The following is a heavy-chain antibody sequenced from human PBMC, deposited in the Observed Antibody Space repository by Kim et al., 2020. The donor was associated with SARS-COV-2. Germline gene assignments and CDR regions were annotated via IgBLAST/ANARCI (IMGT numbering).Heavy chain of an antibody. J-gene: IGHJ4*02. V-gene: IGHV1-69*13. CDR3: ARGAWRVTPVAYYFDY. D-gene: IGHD6-19*01. CDR2: IIPIFGTA. Sequence: SVKVSCKASGGTFSSYAISWVRQAPGQGLEWMGGIIPIFGTANYAQKFQGRVTITADESTSTAYMELSSLRSEDTAVYYCARGAWRVTPVAYYFDYWGQGTLVTVSS. CDR1: GGTFSSYA.